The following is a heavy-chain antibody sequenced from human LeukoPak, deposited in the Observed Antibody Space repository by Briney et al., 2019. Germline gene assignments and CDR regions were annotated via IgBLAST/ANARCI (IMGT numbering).Heavy chain of an antibody. Sequence: PGGSLRLSCTASGFTFSGYEMNWVRQAPGKGLEWVSYISSSGNSIYYADSVKGRFTISRDHAKNSLYLQMNSLRAEDMAVYYCARGRFGSCWGQGTLVTVSS. D-gene: IGHD6-13*01. J-gene: IGHJ1*01. CDR1: GFTFSGYE. V-gene: IGHV3-48*03. CDR3: ARGRFGSC. CDR2: ISSSGNSI.